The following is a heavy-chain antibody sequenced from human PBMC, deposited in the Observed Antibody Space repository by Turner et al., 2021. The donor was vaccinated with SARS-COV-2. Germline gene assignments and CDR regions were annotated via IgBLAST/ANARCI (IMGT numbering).Heavy chain of an antibody. D-gene: IGHD1-26*01. CDR1: GFTFSSYG. CDR3: AKGGYSGSTFDY. Sequence: QVQLVASGGGVGKPGRYYRLSCAASGFTFSSYGMHWFRQAPGKGLECVAVISDDGSNKYYADSVKGRFTIARDKSKNTLYLQMNSLRTEDTAVYYCAKGGYSGSTFDYWGQGTLVTVSS. J-gene: IGHJ4*02. V-gene: IGHV3-30*18. CDR2: ISDDGSNK.